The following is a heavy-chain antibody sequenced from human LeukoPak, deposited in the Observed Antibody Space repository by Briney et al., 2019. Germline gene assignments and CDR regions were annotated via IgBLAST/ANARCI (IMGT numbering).Heavy chain of an antibody. CDR3: ARRDYAVNSGEYFQD. Sequence: SETLSHTCTVSGGSISSYYWSWIRQPPGKGLQWIGYIYYSGSTNYNPSLKSRVTISVDTSKNQFSLKLSSVTAADTAVYYCARRDYAVNSGEYFQDWGQGTLVTVSS. CDR2: IYYSGST. CDR1: GGSISSYY. V-gene: IGHV4-59*08. J-gene: IGHJ1*01. D-gene: IGHD4-23*01.